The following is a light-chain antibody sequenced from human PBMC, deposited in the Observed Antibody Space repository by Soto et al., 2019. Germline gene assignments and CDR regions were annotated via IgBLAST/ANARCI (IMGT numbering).Light chain of an antibody. CDR1: QSISSW. V-gene: IGKV1-5*03. CDR2: KAS. Sequence: DIQMTQSPSTLSVSVGDRVTITCRASQSISSWLAWYQQKPGKAPRLLIYKASTLESGVPSNFSGSGSGTEFTLTSSSLQPEDFATYYCQQYNSYPWTFGQGTKVDVK. CDR3: QQYNSYPWT. J-gene: IGKJ1*01.